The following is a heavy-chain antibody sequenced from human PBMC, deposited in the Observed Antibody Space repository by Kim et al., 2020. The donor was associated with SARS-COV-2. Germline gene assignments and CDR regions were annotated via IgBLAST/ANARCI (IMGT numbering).Heavy chain of an antibody. Sequence: SETLSLTCSVSGGSMSSRAYYWGWVRQPPGKGLEWIAYVYYTGSTYYNMSLKSRLTISMDTSKNQFSLKLTSVTAADTAVYYCVRSPLDHDDPVVYFMDVWGKGTTVTVSS. V-gene: IGHV4-30-4*01. CDR1: GGSMSSRAYY. D-gene: IGHD2-15*01. J-gene: IGHJ6*03. CDR3: VRSPLDHDDPVVYFMDV. CDR2: VYYTGST.